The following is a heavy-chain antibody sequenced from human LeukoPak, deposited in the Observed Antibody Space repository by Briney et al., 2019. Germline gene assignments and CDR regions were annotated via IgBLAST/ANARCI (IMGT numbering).Heavy chain of an antibody. D-gene: IGHD6-6*01. CDR3: AMIEQVVSNVEGGY. CDR2: ISYDGSNK. J-gene: IGHJ4*02. V-gene: IGHV3-30*03. CDR1: GFTFSNYG. Sequence: GGSLRLSCAASGFTFSNYGMYWVRQAPGKGLEWVSFISYDGSNKYYTDSVKGRFTISRDNAKNSLYLQMNSLRAEDTAVYFCAMIEQVVSNVEGGYWGQGTLVTVSS.